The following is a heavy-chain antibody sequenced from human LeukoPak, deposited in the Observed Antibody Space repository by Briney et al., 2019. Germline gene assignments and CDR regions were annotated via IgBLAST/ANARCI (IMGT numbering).Heavy chain of an antibody. V-gene: IGHV4-34*01. Sequence: SETLSLTCAVYGGSFSGYYWSWIRQPPGKGLEWIGEINHSGSTNYNPSLKSRVTISVDTSKNQFSLKLSSVTAADTAVYYYARGYCSSTSCYYIDYWGQGTLVTVSS. J-gene: IGHJ4*02. CDR3: ARGYCSSTSCYYIDY. D-gene: IGHD2-2*01. CDR1: GGSFSGYY. CDR2: INHSGST.